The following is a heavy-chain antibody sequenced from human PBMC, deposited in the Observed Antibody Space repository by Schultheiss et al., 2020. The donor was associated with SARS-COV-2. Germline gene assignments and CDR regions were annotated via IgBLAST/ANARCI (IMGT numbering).Heavy chain of an antibody. J-gene: IGHJ6*02. CDR3: ARLAAAAGKYYYGMDV. V-gene: IGHV4-39*07. CDR1: GGSISSSSYY. D-gene: IGHD6-13*01. CDR2: INHSGST. Sequence: SQTLSLICTVSGGSISSSSYYWGWIRQPPGKGLEWIGEINHSGSTNYNPSLKSRVTISVDTSKNQFSLKLSSVTAADTAVYYCARLAAAAGKYYYGMDVWGQGTTVTVSS.